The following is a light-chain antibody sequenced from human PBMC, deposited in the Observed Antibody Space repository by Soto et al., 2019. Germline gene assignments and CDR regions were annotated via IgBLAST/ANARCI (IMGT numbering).Light chain of an antibody. Sequence: QSALTQPASVSGSPGQSITISCTWTRRDVGGYNYVSWYQQYPGKSPKLLIYEVTHRPSGVSNRFSGSKSGNTASLTISGLQAEDEADYYCSSYTISNTLPFVFGTGTKLTVL. CDR1: RRDVGGYNY. CDR3: SSYTISNTLPFV. J-gene: IGLJ1*01. V-gene: IGLV2-14*01. CDR2: EVT.